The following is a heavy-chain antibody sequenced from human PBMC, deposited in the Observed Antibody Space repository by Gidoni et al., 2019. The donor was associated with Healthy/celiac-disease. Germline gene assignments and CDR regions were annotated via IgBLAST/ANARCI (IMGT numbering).Heavy chain of an antibody. CDR3: ARDSMPVTTRLVSGYYYGMDV. CDR1: GFTFSRYA. Sequence: QVQLVESGGGVVQPGRSLRLSCAASGFTFSRYAMHWVRQAPGKGLEWVAVISYDGSNKYYADSVKGRFTISRDNSKNTLYLQMNSLRAEDTAVYYCARDSMPVTTRLVSGYYYGMDVWGQGTTVTVSS. V-gene: IGHV3-30*04. CDR2: ISYDGSNK. D-gene: IGHD4-17*01. J-gene: IGHJ6*02.